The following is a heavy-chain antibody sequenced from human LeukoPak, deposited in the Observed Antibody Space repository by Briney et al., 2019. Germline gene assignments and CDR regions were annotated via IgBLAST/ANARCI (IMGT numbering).Heavy chain of an antibody. CDR3: AKDKYYGSGSLFDY. CDR1: GFTFDDYT. Sequence: GGSLRLSCAASGFTFDDYTMHWVRQAPGKGPEWVSGISWNSGIIGYADSVKGRFTISRDNAKNSLYLQMNSLRVEDTALYYCAKDKYYGSGSLFDYWGQGTLVTVSS. CDR2: ISWNSGII. V-gene: IGHV3-9*01. D-gene: IGHD3-10*01. J-gene: IGHJ4*02.